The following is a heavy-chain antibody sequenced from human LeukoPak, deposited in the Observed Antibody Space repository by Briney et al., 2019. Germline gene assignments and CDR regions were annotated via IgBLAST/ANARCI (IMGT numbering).Heavy chain of an antibody. V-gene: IGHV1-46*01. D-gene: IGHD3-16*01. CDR3: ARGGPAARLITFGGVTDY. CDR1: GYTFTSYY. CDR2: INPSGGST. Sequence: ASVKVSCKASGYTFTSYYMHWVRQAPGQGLEWMGIINPSGGSTSYAQKFQGRVTMTRDTSTSTVYMELSSLRSEDTAVYYCARGGPAARLITFGGVTDYWGQGTLVTVSS. J-gene: IGHJ4*02.